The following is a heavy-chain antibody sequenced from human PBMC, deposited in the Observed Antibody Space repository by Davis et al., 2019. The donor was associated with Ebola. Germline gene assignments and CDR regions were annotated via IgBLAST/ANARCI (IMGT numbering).Heavy chain of an antibody. CDR3: ARERESSSWFADDVFDY. J-gene: IGHJ4*02. V-gene: IGHV1-69*04. CDR1: GGTFSSYA. Sequence: SVKVSCKASGGTFSSYAISWVRQAPGQGLEWMGRIIPILGIANYAQKFQGRVTITADKSTSTAYMELSSLRSEDTAVYYCARERESSSWFADDVFDYWGQGTLVTVSS. CDR2: IIPILGIA. D-gene: IGHD6-13*01.